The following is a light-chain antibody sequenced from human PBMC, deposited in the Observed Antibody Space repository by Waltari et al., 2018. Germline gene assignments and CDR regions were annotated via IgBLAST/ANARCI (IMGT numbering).Light chain of an antibody. J-gene: IGLJ3*02. CDR2: TNS. CDR1: TSNIGSNT. Sequence: QSVLTQPPSASGSPGQRVTISCSGSTSNIGSNTVNWYQQVPGTAPKLLIYTNSQRPSGVPGRFAGSRSGPSGFLALSGLQSGYAADYYCAAWDDGLNGWVFGGRTRVSVL. CDR3: AAWDDGLNGWV. V-gene: IGLV1-44*01.